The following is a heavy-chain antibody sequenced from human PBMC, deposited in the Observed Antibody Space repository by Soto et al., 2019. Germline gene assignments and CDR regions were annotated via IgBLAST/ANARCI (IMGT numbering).Heavy chain of an antibody. CDR1: GFTFSSYG. D-gene: IGHD4-17*01. CDR2: ISYDGSNK. J-gene: IGHJ6*02. V-gene: IGHV3-30*18. Sequence: GGSLRLSCAASGFTFSSYGMHWVRQAPGKGLEWVAVISYDGSNKYYADSVKGRFTISRDNSKNTLYLQMNSLRAEDTAVYYCAKDALQYGDYYYYGMDVWGQGTTVTVSS. CDR3: AKDALQYGDYYYYGMDV.